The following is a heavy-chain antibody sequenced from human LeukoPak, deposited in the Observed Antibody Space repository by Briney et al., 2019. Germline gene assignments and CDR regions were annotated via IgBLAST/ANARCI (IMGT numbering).Heavy chain of an antibody. J-gene: IGHJ6*03. CDR2: ISAYNGNT. Sequence: ASVKVSCKASGYTFTSYGISWVRQAPGQGLEWMGWISAYNGNTNYAQKLQGRVTMTTDTSTSTAYMELRSLRSDDTAVYYCARTPVGYCSSTSCRYYYYYMDVWGKRTTVTVSS. CDR1: GYTFTSYG. CDR3: ARTPVGYCSSTSCRYYYYYMDV. D-gene: IGHD2-2*01. V-gene: IGHV1-18*01.